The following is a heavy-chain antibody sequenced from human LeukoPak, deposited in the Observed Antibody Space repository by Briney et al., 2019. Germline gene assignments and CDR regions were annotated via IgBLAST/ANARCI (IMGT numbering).Heavy chain of an antibody. CDR3: ARGRSTENFDY. J-gene: IGHJ4*02. CDR2: TNSNTGAT. V-gene: IGHV1-2*02. Sequence: ASVTVSCKASGYTFTGYYIHWVRQAPGQGLEWMGWTNSNTGATHYAQKFQGRVTMTRDTSISTAYMELSRLRSDDTAVYYCARGRSTENFDYWGQGTLVIVSS. CDR1: GYTFTGYY. D-gene: IGHD4-17*01.